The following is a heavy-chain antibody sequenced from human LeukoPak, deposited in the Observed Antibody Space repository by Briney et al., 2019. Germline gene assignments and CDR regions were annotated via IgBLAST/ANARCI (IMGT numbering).Heavy chain of an antibody. J-gene: IGHJ4*02. V-gene: IGHV4-39*07. D-gene: IGHD3-10*01. Sequence: SETLSLTCAVSGGSISSSSYYWGWIRQPPGKGLEWIGSIYYSGSTYYNPSLKSRVTISVDTSKNQFSLKLSSMTAANTAVYYCARQPTYYYGSGSYSVDYWGQGTLVTVSS. CDR1: GGSISSSSYY. CDR3: ARQPTYYYGSGSYSVDY. CDR2: IYYSGST.